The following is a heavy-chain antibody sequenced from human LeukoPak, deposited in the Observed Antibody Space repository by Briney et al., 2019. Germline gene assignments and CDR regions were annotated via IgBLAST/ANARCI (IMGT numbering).Heavy chain of an antibody. J-gene: IGHJ6*03. CDR2: IYSGGST. Sequence: PGGSLRLSCAASGFTVSSNYMSWVRQAPGKGLEWVSVIYSGGSTYYADSVKGRFTISRDNSKNTLYLQMNSLRAEDTAVYYCARTTEGGYTYGYFYYYYMDVWGKGTTVTISS. D-gene: IGHD5-18*01. CDR1: GFTVSSNY. V-gene: IGHV3-53*01. CDR3: ARTTEGGYTYGYFYYYYMDV.